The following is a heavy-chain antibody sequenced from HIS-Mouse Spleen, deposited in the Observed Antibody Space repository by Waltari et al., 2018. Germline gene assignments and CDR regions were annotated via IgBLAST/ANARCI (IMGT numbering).Heavy chain of an antibody. CDR3: AKDRQEGAFDY. CDR2: ISYDGSNK. V-gene: IGHV3-30*18. Sequence: QVQLVESGGGVVQPVRSLSLACAASGFTFSRYGMHWVRQAPGKGLEWVAVISYDGSNKYYADSVKGRFTISRDNSKNTLYLQMNSLRAEDTAVYYCAKDRQEGAFDYWGQGTLVTVSS. CDR1: GFTFSRYG. J-gene: IGHJ4*02. D-gene: IGHD1-26*01.